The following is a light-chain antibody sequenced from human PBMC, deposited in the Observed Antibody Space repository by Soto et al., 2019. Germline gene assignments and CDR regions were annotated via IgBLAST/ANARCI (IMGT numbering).Light chain of an antibody. CDR2: GAS. CDR1: QSVRSSS. V-gene: IGKV3-20*01. Sequence: EIVLTQSPGTLSLSPGERATLSCRASQSVRSSSLAWYQQRSGQAPRLLIYGASSRATGIPDRFSGSGSGTDFTLTISRLEPEDFAVYYCQQYGSSPQTFGQGTKVDIK. J-gene: IGKJ1*01. CDR3: QQYGSSPQT.